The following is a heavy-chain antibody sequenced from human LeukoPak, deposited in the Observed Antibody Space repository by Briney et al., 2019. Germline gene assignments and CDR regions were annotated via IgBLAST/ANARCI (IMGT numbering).Heavy chain of an antibody. CDR1: GFTVSSNF. CDR3: ARDGYGNNYMDV. D-gene: IGHD1/OR15-1a*01. Sequence: PGGSLRLSCAASGFTVSSNFMSWVRQAPGKGLEWVSVIYSGGTTYYADSVKGRFTISRDNSKYTLSLQMNSLRAEDTAVYYCARDGYGNNYMDVWGKGTTVTVSS. V-gene: IGHV3-53*01. J-gene: IGHJ6*03. CDR2: IYSGGTT.